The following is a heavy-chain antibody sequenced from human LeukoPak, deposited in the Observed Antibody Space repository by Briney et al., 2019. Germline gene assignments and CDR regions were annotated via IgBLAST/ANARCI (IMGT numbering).Heavy chain of an antibody. J-gene: IGHJ4*02. V-gene: IGHV3-66*01. CDR3: ARERGRGVISPYFDQ. Sequence: GGSLRLSCAASGFTVSSNYMSWVRQAPGRGREWVSVIYSGGDTRYADSVKGRFTISRDNSKNTLYLQMDSLRAEDTALYYCARERGRGVISPYFDQWGQGTLVTVSS. CDR1: GFTVSSNY. D-gene: IGHD3-10*01. CDR2: IYSGGDT.